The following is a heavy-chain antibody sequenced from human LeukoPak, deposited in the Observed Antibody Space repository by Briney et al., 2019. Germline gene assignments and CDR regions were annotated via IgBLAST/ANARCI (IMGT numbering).Heavy chain of an antibody. D-gene: IGHD4-17*01. J-gene: IGHJ3*02. Sequence: GSLRLSCAASGITLSSYSMNWVRQAPGKGLEWVSYISSSSNTIYYADSVKGRFTISRDSAKNSLYLQMNSLRAEDTAVYYCIGETVTPPGWAFDIWGQGTMVTVSS. CDR3: IGETVTPPGWAFDI. CDR1: GITLSSYS. V-gene: IGHV3-48*01. CDR2: ISSSSNTI.